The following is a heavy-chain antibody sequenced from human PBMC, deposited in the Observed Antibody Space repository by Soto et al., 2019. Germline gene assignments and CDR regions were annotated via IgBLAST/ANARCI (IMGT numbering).Heavy chain of an antibody. V-gene: IGHV1-18*01. CDR1: GYTFTSYG. CDR3: ARDHSIAALDAFDI. CDR2: ISAYNGNT. J-gene: IGHJ3*02. Sequence: GASVQGSCKASGYTFTSYGISWVRQAPGQGLEWMGWISAYNGNTNYAQKLQGRVTMTTDTSTSTAYMELRSLRSDDTAVYYCARDHSIAALDAFDIWGQGTMVT. D-gene: IGHD6-6*01.